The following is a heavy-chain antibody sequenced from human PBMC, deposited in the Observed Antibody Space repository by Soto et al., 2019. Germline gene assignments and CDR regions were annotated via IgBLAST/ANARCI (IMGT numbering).Heavy chain of an antibody. CDR1: GGSISSSSYY. CDR3: ARLSLSDNVLLWFGGADYGMDV. J-gene: IGHJ6*02. Sequence: SETLSLTCTVSGGSISSSSYYWGWIRQPPGKGLEWIGSIYYSGSTYYNPSLKSRVTISVDTSKNQFSLKLSSVTAADTAVYYCARLSLSDNVLLWFGGADYGMDVWGQGTTVTVS. CDR2: IYYSGST. D-gene: IGHD3-10*01. V-gene: IGHV4-39*01.